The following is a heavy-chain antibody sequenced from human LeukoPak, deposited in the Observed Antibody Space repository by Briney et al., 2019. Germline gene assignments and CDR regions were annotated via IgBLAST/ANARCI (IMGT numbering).Heavy chain of an antibody. Sequence: GGSLRLSCAASGFTFDDYAMHWVRQAPGKGLEWVSGISWNSGSIGYADSVKGRFTISRDNAKNSLYLQMNSLRAEDTALNYCAKDMGYGSGSFWGAFDIWGQGTMVTVSS. CDR2: ISWNSGSI. CDR1: GFTFDDYA. D-gene: IGHD3-10*01. V-gene: IGHV3-9*01. CDR3: AKDMGYGSGSFWGAFDI. J-gene: IGHJ3*02.